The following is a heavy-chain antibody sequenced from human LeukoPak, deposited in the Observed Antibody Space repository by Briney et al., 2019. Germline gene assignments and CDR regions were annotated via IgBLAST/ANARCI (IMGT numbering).Heavy chain of an antibody. V-gene: IGHV4-39*02. CDR2: IYYSGST. J-gene: IGHJ5*02. D-gene: IGHD3-3*01. CDR3: ARDHLANLASRLFDP. CDR1: GGSISSNSYY. Sequence: SETLSLTCAVSGGSISSNSYYWGWIRQPPGKGLEWIGSIYYSGSTYYNPSLKSRVTISVDTSKNQFSLKLSSVTAADTAVYYCARDHLANLASRLFDPWGQGSLVTVSS.